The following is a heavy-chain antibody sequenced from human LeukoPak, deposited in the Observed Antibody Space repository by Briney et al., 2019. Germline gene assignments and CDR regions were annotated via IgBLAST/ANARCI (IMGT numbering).Heavy chain of an antibody. CDR2: INHSGST. CDR3: ARNRPSSDGDYYYYYGMDV. J-gene: IGHJ6*02. V-gene: IGHV4-34*01. CDR1: GGSFSGYY. D-gene: IGHD6-19*01. Sequence: SETLSLTCAVYGGSFSGYYWSWIRQPPGKGLEWIGEINHSGSTNYNPSLKSPVTISVDTSKNQFSLKLSSVTAADTAVYYCARNRPSSDGDYYYYYGMDVWGQGTTVTVSS.